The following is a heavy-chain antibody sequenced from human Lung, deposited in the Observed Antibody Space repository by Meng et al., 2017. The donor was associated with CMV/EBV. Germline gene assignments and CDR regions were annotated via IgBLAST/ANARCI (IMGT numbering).Heavy chain of an antibody. CDR1: GYSFTGYS. V-gene: IGHV1-2*06. CDR3: GRGQQTFDP. Sequence: KVSCKAYGYSFTGYSIHWVRQTPEKGLQWMGRISPNTGDTIYEENFQGRVTMTRDTSINTAYMELSSLTSDGTAVYYCGRGQQTFDPWGQGTLVTVSS. J-gene: IGHJ5*02. D-gene: IGHD1-1*01. CDR2: ISPNTGDT.